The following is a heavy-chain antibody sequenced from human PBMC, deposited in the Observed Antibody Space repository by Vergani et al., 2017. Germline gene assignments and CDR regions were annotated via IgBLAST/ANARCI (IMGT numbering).Heavy chain of an antibody. CDR1: GGTFSSYA. Sequence: QVQLVQSGAEVKKPGSSVKVSCKASGGTFSSYAISWVRQAPGQGLEWMGGIIPIFGTANYAQKFQGRVTITADKSTSTAYMALSSLRSEDTAVYYCARGGCSSTSCYTGYFQHWGQGTLVTVSS. D-gene: IGHD2-2*01. J-gene: IGHJ1*01. CDR3: ARGGCSSTSCYTGYFQH. CDR2: IIPIFGTA. V-gene: IGHV1-69*06.